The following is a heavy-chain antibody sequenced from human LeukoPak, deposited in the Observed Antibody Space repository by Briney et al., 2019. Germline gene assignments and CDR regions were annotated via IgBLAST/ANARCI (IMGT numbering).Heavy chain of an antibody. D-gene: IGHD3-10*01. J-gene: IGHJ3*02. CDR3: ARGPGRGNTFDI. CDR1: GFTFSSYW. Sequence: GGTLGLSCAASGFTFSSYWMSWVRQAPGKGLEWVANIKQDGSEKYYVDSVKGRFTISRDNAKNSLYLQMNSLRAEDTAVYYCARGPGRGNTFDIWGQGTMVTVSS. CDR2: IKQDGSEK. V-gene: IGHV3-7*01.